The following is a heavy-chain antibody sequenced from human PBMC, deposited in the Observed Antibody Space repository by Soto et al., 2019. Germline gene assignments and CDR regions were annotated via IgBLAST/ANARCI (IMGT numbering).Heavy chain of an antibody. V-gene: IGHV3-23*01. CDR1: GFTFSSYA. CDR2: ISGSGGST. D-gene: IGHD2-8*01. J-gene: IGHJ6*03. Sequence: PGGSLRLSCAASGFTFSSYAMSWVRQAPGRGLEWVSAISGSGGSTYYADSVKGRFTISRDNSKNTLYLQMNSLRAEDTAVYYCAKVGCTNGVCYIGEDHYMDVWGKGTTVTVSS. CDR3: AKVGCTNGVCYIGEDHYMDV.